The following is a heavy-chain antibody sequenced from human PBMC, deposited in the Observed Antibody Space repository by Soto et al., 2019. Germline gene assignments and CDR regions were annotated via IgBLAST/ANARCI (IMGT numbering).Heavy chain of an antibody. CDR2: ISYDGSNK. J-gene: IGHJ6*02. CDR1: GFTFSSYA. D-gene: IGHD5-12*01. CDR3: ARDRQEVLVATISGYYYYGMDV. V-gene: IGHV3-30-3*01. Sequence: QVQLVESGGGVVQPGRSLRLSCAASGFTFSSYAMHWVRQAPGKGLEWVAVISYDGSNKYYADSVKGRFTISRDNSKNTLYQQKNSMRAEETAEYYYARDRQEVLVATISGYYYYGMDVWGQGTTVTVTS.